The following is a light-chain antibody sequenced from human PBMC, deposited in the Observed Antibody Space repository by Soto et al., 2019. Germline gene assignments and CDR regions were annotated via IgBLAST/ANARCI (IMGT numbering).Light chain of an antibody. CDR2: GNT. CDR3: QSYDTSLIMA. Sequence: QSVLTQPPSVSGAPGQRVTISCTGNSSNIGAGHDVHWYQKLPGTGPKLLIFGNTNRPSGVPDRFSGSKSGTSASLPITGLQAEDEADYHCQSYDTSLIMAFGGGTKVTVL. CDR1: SSNIGAGHD. V-gene: IGLV1-40*01. J-gene: IGLJ2*01.